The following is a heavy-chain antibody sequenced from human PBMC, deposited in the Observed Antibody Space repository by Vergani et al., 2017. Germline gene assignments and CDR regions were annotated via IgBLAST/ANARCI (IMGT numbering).Heavy chain of an antibody. CDR2: ISGSGGST. J-gene: IGHJ5*02. CDR3: AKEGGYCSGGSCYLDAWFDP. V-gene: IGHV3-23*01. CDR1: GFTFSSYA. Sequence: EVQLLESGGGLVQPGGSLRLSCAASGFTFSSYAMSWVRQAPGKGLEWVSAISGSGGSTYYADSGKGRFTISRDNSKNTLYLQMNSLRAEDTAVYYCAKEGGYCSGGSCYLDAWFDPWGQGTLVTVSS. D-gene: IGHD2-15*01.